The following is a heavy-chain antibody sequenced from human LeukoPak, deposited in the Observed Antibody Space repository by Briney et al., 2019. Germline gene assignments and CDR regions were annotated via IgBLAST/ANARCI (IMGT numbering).Heavy chain of an antibody. D-gene: IGHD5-12*01. CDR1: GYTFTDYY. CDR3: ARVRYSGYDSHNWFDP. Sequence: ASVTVSCKASGYTFTDYYIHWVRQAPGQGLEWMGWINPNSGGTGYAQKFQGRVTMTRDTSISTAYMELSSLRSDDTAVYYCARVRYSGYDSHNWFDPWGQGTLVTVSS. V-gene: IGHV1-2*02. J-gene: IGHJ5*02. CDR2: INPNSGGT.